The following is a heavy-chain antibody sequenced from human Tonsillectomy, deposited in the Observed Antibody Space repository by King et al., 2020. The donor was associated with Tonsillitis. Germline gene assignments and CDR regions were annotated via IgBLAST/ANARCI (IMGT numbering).Heavy chain of an antibody. CDR2: ITHIGDYT. D-gene: IGHD1-26*01. J-gene: IGHJ4*02. Sequence: VQLVESGGGLVRPGGSLRLSCAASGFTFDNFAMSWVRQAPGMGLEWVSSITHIGDYTYYADSVKGRFTISRDSSRNTLYLRMNSLRVEDTAIYFCAKVHGTPFWGQGTLVTVSS. V-gene: IGHV3-23*04. CDR3: AKVHGTPF. CDR1: GFTFDNFA.